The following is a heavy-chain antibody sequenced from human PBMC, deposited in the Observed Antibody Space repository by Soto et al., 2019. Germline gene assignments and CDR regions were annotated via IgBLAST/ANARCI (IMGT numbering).Heavy chain of an antibody. CDR3: ARGGEDYPNWLDP. CDR1: GGTFSSYA. Sequence: SVKVSCKASGGTFSSYAMSWVGQAPGRGHEWVVGIIPIFGPANYAQKFQGRVTITADESTSTAYMELSSVRSEDTAVYYCARGGEDYPNWLDPWGQGTLVNVSS. J-gene: IGHJ5*02. D-gene: IGHD3-10*01. V-gene: IGHV1-69*13. CDR2: IIPIFGPA.